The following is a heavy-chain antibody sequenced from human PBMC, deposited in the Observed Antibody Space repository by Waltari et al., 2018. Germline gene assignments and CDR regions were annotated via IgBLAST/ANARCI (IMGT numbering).Heavy chain of an antibody. D-gene: IGHD6-13*01. V-gene: IGHV1-69*06. Sequence: QVQLVQSGAEVKKPGSSVKVSCKASGGTFSSYTIIWVRQSTGQGLEWMGGIIPIFGTANDAQKFQGRVTITADKSTSTAYMELSSLRSEDTAVYYCARSSAAEDYYYYYGMDVWGQGTTVTVSS. J-gene: IGHJ6*02. CDR3: ARSSAAEDYYYYYGMDV. CDR2: IIPIFGTA. CDR1: GGTFSSYT.